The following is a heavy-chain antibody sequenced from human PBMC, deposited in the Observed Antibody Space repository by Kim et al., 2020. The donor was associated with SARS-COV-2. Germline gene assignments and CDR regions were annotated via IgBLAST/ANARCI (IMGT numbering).Heavy chain of an antibody. CDR1: GGTFSSYA. V-gene: IGHV1-69*13. CDR2: IIPIFGTA. CDR3: ARDRGGSLYFDY. D-gene: IGHD6-13*01. J-gene: IGHJ4*02. Sequence: SVKVSCKASGGTFSSYAISWVRQAPGQGLEWMGGIIPIFGTANYAQKFQGRVTITADESTSTAYMELSSLRSEDTAVYYCARDRGGSLYFDYWGQGTLVTVSS.